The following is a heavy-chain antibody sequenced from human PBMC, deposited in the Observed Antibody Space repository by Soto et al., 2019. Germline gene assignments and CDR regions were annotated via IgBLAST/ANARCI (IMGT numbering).Heavy chain of an antibody. D-gene: IGHD6-19*01. CDR2: IYYSGST. CDR3: ARNAPINPYSSGWYYFDY. Sequence: SETLSLTCTVSGGSISSYYWSWIRQPPGKGLEWIGYIYYSGSTNYNPSLKSRVTISVDTSKNQFSLKLSSVTAADTAVYYCARNAPINPYSSGWYYFDYWGQGTLVTVSS. J-gene: IGHJ4*02. V-gene: IGHV4-59*01. CDR1: GGSISSYY.